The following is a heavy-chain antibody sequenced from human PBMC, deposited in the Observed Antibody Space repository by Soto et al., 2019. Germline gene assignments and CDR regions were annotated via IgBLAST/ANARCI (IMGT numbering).Heavy chain of an antibody. CDR2: SSGNGGST. Sequence: EVQLLESGGDLVQPGGSLRLSCAASGFTFSTYAMNWVRQAPGKGLEWVSVSSGNGGSTYYADSVKGRFTISRDNSKDTVFLQMNSRRAEDTAVYYCAEDRDTFRHWGQGTLVTVSS. J-gene: IGHJ4*02. CDR3: AEDRDTFRH. CDR1: GFTFSTYA. V-gene: IGHV3-23*01. D-gene: IGHD5-18*01.